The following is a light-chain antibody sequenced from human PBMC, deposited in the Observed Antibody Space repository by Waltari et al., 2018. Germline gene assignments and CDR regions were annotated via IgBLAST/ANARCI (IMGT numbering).Light chain of an antibody. J-gene: IGLJ3*02. CDR2: GNS. CDR3: QSYDSSLSGSKV. CDR1: SSNIRAGYD. Sequence: QSVLTQPPSVSGAPGQRVTISCTGSSSNIRAGYDVHWYQQLPGTAPKLLIYGNSNRPSGVPDRFSCSKSGTSASLAITGLQAEDEADYYCQSYDSSLSGSKVFGGGTKLTVL. V-gene: IGLV1-40*01.